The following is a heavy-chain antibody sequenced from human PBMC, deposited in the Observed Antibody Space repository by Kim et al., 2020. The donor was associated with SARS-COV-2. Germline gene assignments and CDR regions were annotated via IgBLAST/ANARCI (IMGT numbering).Heavy chain of an antibody. CDR2: GST. CDR3: ARYSSSWGY. D-gene: IGHD6-13*01. Sequence: GSTDCSPTLKSRVTISVDKTKNQLSLKLRCVTAADTAVYYCARYSSSWGYWGQGTLVTVSS. J-gene: IGHJ4*02. V-gene: IGHV4-31*02.